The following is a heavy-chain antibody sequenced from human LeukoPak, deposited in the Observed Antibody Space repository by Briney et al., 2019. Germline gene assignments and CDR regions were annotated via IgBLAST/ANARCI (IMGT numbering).Heavy chain of an antibody. D-gene: IGHD6-19*01. CDR3: AREQWLVRGFDI. CDR1: GGSISSGSYY. J-gene: IGHJ3*02. CDR2: IYTSGST. V-gene: IGHV4-61*02. Sequence: SQTLSLTCTVSGGSISSGSYYWSWIRQPAGKGLEWIGRIYTSGSTNYNPSLKSRVTISVDTSKNQFSLKLSSVTAADTAVYYCAREQWLVRGFDIWGQGTMVTVSS.